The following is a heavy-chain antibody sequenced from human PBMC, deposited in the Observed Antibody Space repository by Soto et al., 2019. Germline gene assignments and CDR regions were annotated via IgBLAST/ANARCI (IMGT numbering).Heavy chain of an antibody. J-gene: IGHJ5*02. CDR1: GFTFSSYS. CDR2: ISSSSSTI. D-gene: IGHD6-13*01. CDR3: ARDPSSSWYEDWFDP. V-gene: IGHV3-48*01. Sequence: EVQLVESGGGLVQPGGSLRLSCAASGFTFSSYSMNWVRQAPGKGLEWVSYISSSSSTIYYADSVKGRFTISRDNAKNSLYLQMNSLRADDTAVYYCARDPSSSWYEDWFDPWGQGTLVTVSS.